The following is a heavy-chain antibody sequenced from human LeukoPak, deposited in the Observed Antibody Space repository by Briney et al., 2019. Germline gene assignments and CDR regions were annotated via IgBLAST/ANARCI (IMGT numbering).Heavy chain of an antibody. CDR2: IIPIFGTA. V-gene: IGHV1-69*13. CDR3: ASWGGEWEVLGGDYFDY. D-gene: IGHD1-26*01. J-gene: IGHJ4*02. Sequence: ASVKVSCKASGGTFSSYAISWVRQAPGQGLEWMGGIIPIFGTANYAQKFQGRVTITADESTSTAYMELSSLRSEDTAVYYCASWGGEWEVLGGDYFDYWGQGTLVTVSS. CDR1: GGTFSSYA.